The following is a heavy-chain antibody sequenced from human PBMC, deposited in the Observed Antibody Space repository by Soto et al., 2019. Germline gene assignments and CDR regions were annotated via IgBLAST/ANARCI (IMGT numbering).Heavy chain of an antibody. J-gene: IGHJ3*02. CDR1: GFSLSTSGVG. Sequence: QITLQESAPVLVRPTETLTLTCTYSGFSLSTSGVGVGWVRQSPGKALEWLAVIYWDDDKRYMPSLQNRLTISKDPSRTQGVLAMAHMLPMDTGAYYCARRLRQSGNSWDSGAFAIWGHGTVVAVS. V-gene: IGHV2-5*02. CDR3: ARRLRQSGNSWDSGAFAI. D-gene: IGHD1-1*01. CDR2: IYWDDDK.